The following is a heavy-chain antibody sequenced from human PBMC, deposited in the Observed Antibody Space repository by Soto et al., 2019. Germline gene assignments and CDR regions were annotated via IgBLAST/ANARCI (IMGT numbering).Heavy chain of an antibody. CDR2: INPSGGST. CDR1: GYPFTSYY. V-gene: IGHV1-46*01. CDR3: ARGPLTQKQYFDY. D-gene: IGHD6-19*01. J-gene: IGHJ4*02. Sequence: GSVKVCYKASGYPFTSYYVHWGRRAPGQGLEWMGIINPSGGSTSYAQKFQGRVTMTRDTSTSTVYMELTSLRSEDTAVYYCARGPLTQKQYFDYWGQGTMVTVSS.